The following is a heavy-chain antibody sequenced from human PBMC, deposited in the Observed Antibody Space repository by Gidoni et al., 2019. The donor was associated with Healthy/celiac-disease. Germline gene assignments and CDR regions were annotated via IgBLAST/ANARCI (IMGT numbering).Heavy chain of an antibody. D-gene: IGHD3-3*01. Sequence: EVQLVESGGGLVQPGGSLRLSCAASGFTFSSYARSWVRQAPGKGLEWVSAISGSGGSTYYADSVKGRFTISRDNSKNTLYLQMNSLRAEDTAVYYCAKNGGGTIFGVVTFDYWGQGTLVTVSS. CDR3: AKNGGGTIFGVVTFDY. J-gene: IGHJ4*02. V-gene: IGHV3-23*04. CDR1: GFTFSSYA. CDR2: ISGSGGST.